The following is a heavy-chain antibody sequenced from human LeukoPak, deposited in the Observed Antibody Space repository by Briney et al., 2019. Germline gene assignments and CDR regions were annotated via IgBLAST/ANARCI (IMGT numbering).Heavy chain of an antibody. CDR2: IKQDGSEK. CDR3: ARSGMVRGAPAYYFDY. J-gene: IGHJ4*02. Sequence: GRSLRLSCAASGFTFSSYWMSWVRQAPGKGLEWVANIKQDGSEKYYVDSVKGRFTISRDNAKNSLYLQMNSLRAEDTAVYYCARSGMVRGAPAYYFDYWGQGTLVTVSS. CDR1: GFTFSSYW. V-gene: IGHV3-7*01. D-gene: IGHD3-10*01.